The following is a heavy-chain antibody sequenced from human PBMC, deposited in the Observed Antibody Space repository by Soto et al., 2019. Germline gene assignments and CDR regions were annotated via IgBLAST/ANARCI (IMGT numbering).Heavy chain of an antibody. J-gene: IGHJ4*02. V-gene: IGHV3-30-3*01. CDR2: ISYDGSNK. Sequence: QVQLVESGGGVVQPGMSLRLSCAASGFTFSSYAMHWVRQAPGKGLEWVAVISYDGSNKYYADSVKGRFTISRDNSKNTLYLQMNSLRAEDTAVYYCARDPFSGSYFDYWGQGTLVTVSS. D-gene: IGHD1-26*01. CDR1: GFTFSSYA. CDR3: ARDPFSGSYFDY.